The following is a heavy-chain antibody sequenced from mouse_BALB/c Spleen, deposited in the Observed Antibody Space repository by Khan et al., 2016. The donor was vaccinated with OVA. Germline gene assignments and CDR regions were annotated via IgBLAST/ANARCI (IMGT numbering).Heavy chain of an antibody. CDR2: ILPGSGST. D-gene: IGHD1-1*01. V-gene: IGHV1-9*01. J-gene: IGHJ4*01. Sequence: QVQLKQSGAELMKPGASVKISCKATGYTFSSYWIEWVKQRPGHGLEWIGEILPGSGSTNYNEKFKGKATFTADASSNTAYMQLSSLTSEDSAVYNSARGFRRYSYAMDYWGQGTSVTVSS. CDR3: ARGFRRYSYAMDY. CDR1: GYTFSSYW.